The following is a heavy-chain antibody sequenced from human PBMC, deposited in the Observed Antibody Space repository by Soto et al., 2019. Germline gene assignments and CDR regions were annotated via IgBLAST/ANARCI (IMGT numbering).Heavy chain of an antibody. CDR2: IKSKTDGGTT. CDR3: ARVDYDILTGYPSFFDY. V-gene: IGHV3-15*07. J-gene: IGHJ4*02. CDR1: GFTFSHPW. D-gene: IGHD3-9*01. Sequence: TGGSLRLSCVASGFTFSHPWMNWVRQAPGKGLEWVGLIKSKTDGGTTDYAAPVKDRFTVSRDDSKNTLYLQMNSLKTEDTAVYYCARVDYDILTGYPSFFDYWGQGTLVTVSS.